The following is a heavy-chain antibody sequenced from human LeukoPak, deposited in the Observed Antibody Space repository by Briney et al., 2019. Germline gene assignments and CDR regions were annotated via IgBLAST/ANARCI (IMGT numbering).Heavy chain of an antibody. D-gene: IGHD4-23*01. V-gene: IGHV4-39*01. CDR3: ARRQRGGYGGNRWFDP. Sequence: SETLSLTCTVSGGSISSSSYYWGWIRQPPGKGLEWIGSIYYSGSTYYNPSLKSRVTISVDTSKNQFSLKLSSVTAADTAVYYCARRQRGGYGGNRWFDPWGQGTLVTVSS. CDR2: IYYSGST. J-gene: IGHJ5*02. CDR1: GGSISSSSYY.